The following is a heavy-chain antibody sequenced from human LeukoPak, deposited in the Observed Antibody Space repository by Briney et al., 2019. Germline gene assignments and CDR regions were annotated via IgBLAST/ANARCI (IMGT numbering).Heavy chain of an antibody. Sequence: GGSLKLSCAASGFTFSFAAMTWVRQAPGKGLEWVALISASSGSTYYADSLKGRFTISRDRSMNTVYLQMNSLTAEDTALYYCAKDIQGANWGQGTLVTVSS. CDR3: AKDIQGAN. CDR1: GFTFSFAA. J-gene: IGHJ4*02. D-gene: IGHD5-18*01. V-gene: IGHV3-23*01. CDR2: ISASSGST.